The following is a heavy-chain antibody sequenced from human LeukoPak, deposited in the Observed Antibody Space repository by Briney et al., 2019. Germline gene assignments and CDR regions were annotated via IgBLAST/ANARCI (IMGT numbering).Heavy chain of an antibody. J-gene: IGHJ4*02. CDR1: GGTFSSYA. CDR2: IIPIFGTA. CDR3: ARDLYRLRLGELSSPFDY. D-gene: IGHD3-16*02. V-gene: IGHV1-69*13. Sequence: SVKVSCKASGGTFSSYAISWVRQAPGQGLEWMGGIIPIFGTANYAQKFQGRVTITADESTSTAYMELSRLRSDDTAVYYCARDLYRLRLGELSSPFDYWGQGTLVTVSS.